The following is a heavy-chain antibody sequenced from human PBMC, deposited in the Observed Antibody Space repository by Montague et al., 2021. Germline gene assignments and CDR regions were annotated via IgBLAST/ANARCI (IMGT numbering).Heavy chain of an antibody. J-gene: IGHJ4*02. CDR2: IKQDGSEK. CDR3: ARDQGQGYCGGDCYVGLDY. Sequence: SLRLSCAVSGFTFSNYWMSWVRQAPGKGLEWVANIKQDGSEKHYVDSVKGRFTISRDNAKNSLYLQMNSLRAEDTAVYLCARDQGQGYCGGDCYVGLDYWGQGTLVTVSS. V-gene: IGHV3-7*01. CDR1: GFTFSNYW. D-gene: IGHD2-21*01.